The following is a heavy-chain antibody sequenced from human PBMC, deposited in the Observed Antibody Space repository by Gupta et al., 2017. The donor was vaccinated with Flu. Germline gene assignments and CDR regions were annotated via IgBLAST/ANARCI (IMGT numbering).Heavy chain of an antibody. CDR1: GFTVSSYA. J-gene: IGHJ4*02. CDR3: AKSSPYCSGGSCPWPPFDY. D-gene: IGHD2-15*01. V-gene: IGHV3-23*01. CDR2: VSGSGGST. Sequence: EVQLLASGGGLVQPGGSLSLSCAASGFTVSSYALSWVRQAPGKGLEWVSAVSGSGGSTYYADSVKGRFTISRDNSKNTLYLQMNSLRAEDTAVYYCAKSSPYCSGGSCPWPPFDYWGQGTLVTVSS.